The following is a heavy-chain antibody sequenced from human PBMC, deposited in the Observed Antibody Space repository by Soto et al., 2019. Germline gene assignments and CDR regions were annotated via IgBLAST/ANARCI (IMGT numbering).Heavy chain of an antibody. V-gene: IGHV1-18*01. Sequence: ASVKVSCKGCGYSFMKYGINWVRQAPGQGLEWVGWISPYSGYTHSAQKFHGRLTLTTDTAASTAYMELRILRSADTALYYCAREASLLIPAPQPSGFDSWGQGTLVTVSS. CDR2: ISPYSGYT. J-gene: IGHJ4*02. CDR1: GYSFMKYG. CDR3: AREASLLIPAPQPSGFDS. D-gene: IGHD2-8*01.